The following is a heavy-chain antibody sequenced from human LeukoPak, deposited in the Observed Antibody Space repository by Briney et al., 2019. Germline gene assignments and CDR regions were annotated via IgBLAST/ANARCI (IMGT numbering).Heavy chain of an antibody. Sequence: SETLSLTCAVYGGSISSYYWSWIRQPPGKGLEWIGYIYYSGSTNYNPSLKSRVTISVDTSKNQFSLKLSSVTAADTAVYYCARHRSGWYRQKSWFDPWGQGTLVTVSS. J-gene: IGHJ5*02. V-gene: IGHV4-59*08. CDR1: GGSISSYY. CDR2: IYYSGST. CDR3: ARHRSGWYRQKSWFDP. D-gene: IGHD6-19*01.